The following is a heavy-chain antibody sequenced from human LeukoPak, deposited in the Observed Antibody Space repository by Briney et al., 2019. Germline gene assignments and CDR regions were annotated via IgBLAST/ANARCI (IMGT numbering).Heavy chain of an antibody. CDR3: ASPTIFGVVIYY. D-gene: IGHD3-3*01. J-gene: IGHJ4*02. Sequence: PGGSLRLSCAASGFTFSRYWMSWVRQAPGKGLEWVANIKQDGSETYYVDSVKGRFTISRDNAKTSLYLQMNSLRDEDTAVYYCASPTIFGVVIYYWGQGTLVTVSS. CDR1: GFTFSRYW. V-gene: IGHV3-7*01. CDR2: IKQDGSET.